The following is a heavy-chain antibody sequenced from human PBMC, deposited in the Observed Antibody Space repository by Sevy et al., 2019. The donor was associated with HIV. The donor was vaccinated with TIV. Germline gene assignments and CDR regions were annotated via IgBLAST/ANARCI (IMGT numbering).Heavy chain of an antibody. CDR1: GGSISSYY. CDR2: IYYSGST. CDR3: ARDRHGGKAQYGMDV. V-gene: IGHV4-59*13. Sequence: SETLSLTCTVSGGSISSYYWSWIRQPPGKGLEWIGYIYYSGSTNYNPSLKSRVTISVDTSKNKFSLKLSYVTAADTAVYYCARDRHGGKAQYGMDVWGQGTTVTVSS. D-gene: IGHD2-15*01. J-gene: IGHJ6*02.